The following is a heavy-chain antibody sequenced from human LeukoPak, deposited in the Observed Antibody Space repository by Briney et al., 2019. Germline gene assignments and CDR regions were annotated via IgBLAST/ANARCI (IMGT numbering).Heavy chain of an antibody. CDR3: ARGGGYYFDSSDLRYFDF. CDR1: GGSISSSNFY. V-gene: IGHV4-39*02. J-gene: IGHJ2*01. CDR2: IYYSGST. Sequence: SETLSLTCIVSGGSISSSNFYWGWIRQPPGKGLEWIGSIYYSGSTYYNSSLKSRVTISIDTSKNHFSLKLSSVTAADTAVYYCARGGGYYFDSSDLRYFDFWGRGTLVTVSS. D-gene: IGHD3-22*01.